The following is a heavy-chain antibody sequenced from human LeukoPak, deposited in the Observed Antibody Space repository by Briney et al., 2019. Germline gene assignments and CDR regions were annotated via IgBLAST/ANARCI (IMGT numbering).Heavy chain of an antibody. V-gene: IGHV1-18*01. CDR2: ISAYNGNT. CDR1: GYTFTSYG. CDR3: ARGSSILDSSATFDY. J-gene: IGHJ4*02. Sequence: GASVKVSCKASGYTFTSYGISWVRQAPGQGLEWMGWISAYNGNTNYAQKLQGRVTMTTDTSTSTAYMELRSLRSDDTAMYYCARGSSILDSSATFDYWGQGTLVTVSS. D-gene: IGHD5-18*01.